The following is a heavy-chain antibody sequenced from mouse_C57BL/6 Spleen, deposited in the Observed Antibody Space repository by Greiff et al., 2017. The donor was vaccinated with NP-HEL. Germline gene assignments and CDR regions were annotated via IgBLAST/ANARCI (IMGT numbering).Heavy chain of an antibody. CDR1: GYAFSSYW. V-gene: IGHV1-80*01. J-gene: IGHJ4*01. CDR2: IYPGDGDT. D-gene: IGHD2-4*01. Sequence: QVQLQQSGAELVKPGASVKISCKASGYAFSSYWMNWVNQRPGKGLEWIGQIYPGDGDTNSNGKLKGKATLTADKASSTAYMQLISLTSEDSAVYFCARAIYYDYVYYAMGYWGQGTSVTVSS. CDR3: ARAIYYDYVYYAMGY.